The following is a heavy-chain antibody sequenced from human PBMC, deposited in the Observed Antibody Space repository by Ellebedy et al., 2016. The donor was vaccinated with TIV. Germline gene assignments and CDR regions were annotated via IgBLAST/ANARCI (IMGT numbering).Heavy chain of an antibody. V-gene: IGHV4-34*01. Sequence: SETLSLXXVVYGGSFSGYSWSWIRQPPGRGLEWIGEISHNGNTNYKPSLKSRVTISVDTSRNQFTLNLTSVTAADTAVYYCARVRPINLLYSSSSYWFGPWGQGTLVTVSS. CDR1: GGSFSGYS. CDR2: ISHNGNT. D-gene: IGHD6-6*01. CDR3: ARVRPINLLYSSSSYWFGP. J-gene: IGHJ5*02.